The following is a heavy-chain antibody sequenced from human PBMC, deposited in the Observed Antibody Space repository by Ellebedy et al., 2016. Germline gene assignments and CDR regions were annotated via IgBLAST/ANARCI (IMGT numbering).Heavy chain of an antibody. CDR2: IKPSGGGT. D-gene: IGHD3-3*01. CDR1: GYRFTING. CDR3: ARNAGAGPAIIPFDV. Sequence: ASVKVSXXASGYRFTINGISWVRPAPGQGLEWMGWIKPSGGGTKYSQKFQGRVTLTRDTSISTAYMDLTGLRSDDTAVYYCARNAGAGPAIIPFDVWGQGTTVSVSS. J-gene: IGHJ3*01. V-gene: IGHV1-2*02.